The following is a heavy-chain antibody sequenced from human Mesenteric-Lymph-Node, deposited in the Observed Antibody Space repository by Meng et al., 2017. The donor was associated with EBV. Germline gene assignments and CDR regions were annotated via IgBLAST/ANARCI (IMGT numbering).Heavy chain of an antibody. D-gene: IGHD6-19*01. V-gene: IGHV3-11*01. Sequence: QVQLARSGGGLVKPGGSLGLSCAASGFTFIAYYMSWIRQSPGKGLEWIAYISTSGSTKLYADSVKGRLTISRDNAKNSLFLQMNSLQVDDTAVYYCVRGYSSGWFDPWGQGTLVTVSS. CDR2: ISTSGSTK. CDR3: VRGYSSGWFDP. CDR1: GFTFIAYY. J-gene: IGHJ5*02.